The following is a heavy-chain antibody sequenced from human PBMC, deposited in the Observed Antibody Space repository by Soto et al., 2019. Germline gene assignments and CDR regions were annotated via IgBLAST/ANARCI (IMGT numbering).Heavy chain of an antibody. CDR1: GYTFTSYY. CDR2: INPTSAST. CDR3: SSGHCCRTGFPFYYYYGMDV. D-gene: IGHD2-2*01. V-gene: IGHV1-46*01. J-gene: IGHJ6*02. Sequence: QVQLVQSGAEVRKPGASVKVSCKASGYTFTSYYIHWVRQAPGQGLEWMGIINPTSASTSYAQKFQGRGTIARDTSTSTVYMELSSLRSEDTAVYYCSSGHCCRTGFPFYYYYGMDVWGQGTTVTVSS.